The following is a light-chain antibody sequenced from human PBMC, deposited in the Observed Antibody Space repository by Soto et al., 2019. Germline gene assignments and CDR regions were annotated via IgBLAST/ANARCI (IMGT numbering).Light chain of an antibody. V-gene: IGKV3-11*01. CDR3: HQRSNWPPLT. Sequence: EIVLTQSPATLSLSPGERATLSCRASQSVSSYLAWYQQKPGQAPRLLIYDASNRATGIPARFSGSGSGTDFTLPIRSLEPEDFAVYYCHQRSNWPPLTFGGGTKVEIK. J-gene: IGKJ4*01. CDR1: QSVSSY. CDR2: DAS.